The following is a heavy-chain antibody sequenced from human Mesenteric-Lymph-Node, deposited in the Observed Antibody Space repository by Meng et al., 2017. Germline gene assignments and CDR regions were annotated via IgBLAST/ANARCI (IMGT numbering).Heavy chain of an antibody. V-gene: IGHV1-18*01. CDR3: ARVARWLQLPSTGNFDL. D-gene: IGHD5-24*01. CDR2: ISAYNGNT. CDR1: GYTFTSYG. J-gene: IGHJ2*01. Sequence: ASVKVSCKASGYTFTSYGISWVRQAPGQGLEWMGWISAYNGNTNYAQKLQGRVTMTTDTSTSTAYMELRSLRSDDTAVYYCARVARWLQLPSTGNFDLWGRGTLVTVSS.